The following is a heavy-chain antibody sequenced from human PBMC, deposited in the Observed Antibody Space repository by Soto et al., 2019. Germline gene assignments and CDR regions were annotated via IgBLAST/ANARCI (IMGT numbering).Heavy chain of an antibody. J-gene: IGHJ4*02. V-gene: IGHV1-18*01. D-gene: IGHD3-22*01. Sequence: ASVKVSCKASGYTFTSYGISWVRQAPGQGLEWMGWISAYNGNTNYAQKLQGRVTMTTDTSTSTAYMELRSLRSDDTAVYYCAREKYYYDSSGYCPFYDYWGQGTLVTSPQ. CDR1: GYTFTSYG. CDR3: AREKYYYDSSGYCPFYDY. CDR2: ISAYNGNT.